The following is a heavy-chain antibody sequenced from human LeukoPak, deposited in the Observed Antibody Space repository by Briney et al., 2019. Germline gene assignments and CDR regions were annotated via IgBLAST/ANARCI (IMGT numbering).Heavy chain of an antibody. CDR1: GYTFTSYD. CDR2: MNPNSGNT. Sequence: ASVKVSCKASGYTFTSYDINWVRQATGQGLEWMGWMNPNSGNTGYARKFQGRVTMTRNTSISTAYMELSSLRPEDTAVYYCARAYGSRTPPLGYWGQGTLVTVSS. J-gene: IGHJ4*02. V-gene: IGHV1-8*01. D-gene: IGHD3-10*01. CDR3: ARAYGSRTPPLGY.